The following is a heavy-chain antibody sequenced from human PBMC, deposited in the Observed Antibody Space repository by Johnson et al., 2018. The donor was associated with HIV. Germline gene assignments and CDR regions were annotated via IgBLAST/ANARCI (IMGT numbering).Heavy chain of an antibody. D-gene: IGHD1-26*01. CDR2: ISSSGGST. CDR3: ARERGSGSYYSAFDI. Sequence: VQLVESGGGLVQPGGSLRLSCAASGFTFSSYDMHWVRQATGKGLEWVSGISSSGGSTFYANSVKGRFTISRDNAKNSLYLQMNSLRAEDTALYYCARERGSGSYYSAFDIWGQGTMVTVSS. CDR1: GFTFSSYD. J-gene: IGHJ3*02. V-gene: IGHV3-13*01.